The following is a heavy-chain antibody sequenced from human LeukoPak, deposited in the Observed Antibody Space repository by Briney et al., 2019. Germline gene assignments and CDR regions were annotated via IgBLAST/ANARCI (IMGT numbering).Heavy chain of an antibody. CDR3: ARDLSFGSLDF. CDR2: MWYDGSRE. CDR1: GFILSTHG. V-gene: IGHV3-33*01. J-gene: IGHJ4*02. D-gene: IGHD1-26*01. Sequence: GGCLRLSCAASGFILSTHGMHWVRQAPGKGLEWVAGMWYDGSREDYADSVKGRFTISRDMSKNTLNLQMNSLRVEDTAMFYCARDLSFGSLDFRGQGTLVTVSS.